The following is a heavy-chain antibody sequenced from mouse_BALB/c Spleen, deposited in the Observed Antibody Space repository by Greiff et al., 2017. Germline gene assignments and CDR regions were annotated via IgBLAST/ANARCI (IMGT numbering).Heavy chain of an antibody. J-gene: IGHJ1*01. CDR1: GFTFSSFG. V-gene: IGHV5-17*02. Sequence: EVKLMESGGGLVQPGGSRKLSCAASGFTFSSFGMHWVRQAPEKGLEWVAYISSGSSTIYYADTVKGRFTISRDNPKNTLFLQMTSLRSEDTAMYYCARSSYDGYYWYFDVWGAGTTVTVSS. CDR3: ARSSYDGYYWYFDV. CDR2: ISSGSSTI. D-gene: IGHD2-3*01.